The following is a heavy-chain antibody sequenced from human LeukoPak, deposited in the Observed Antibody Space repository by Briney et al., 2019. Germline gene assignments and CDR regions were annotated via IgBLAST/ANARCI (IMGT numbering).Heavy chain of an antibody. Sequence: RGCLRLSCAASGFTFSSYSMHWVRPAPSKGLGWVAVLSYDGSGRYFAGAVQGRFTISRDNSNNTLYPEMNSLRPEDTAVYYCAKKGSDGMDVWGQGTTVTVSS. D-gene: IGHD1-26*01. CDR3: AKKGSDGMDV. CDR2: LSYDGSGR. V-gene: IGHV3-30*18. CDR1: GFTFSSYS. J-gene: IGHJ6*01.